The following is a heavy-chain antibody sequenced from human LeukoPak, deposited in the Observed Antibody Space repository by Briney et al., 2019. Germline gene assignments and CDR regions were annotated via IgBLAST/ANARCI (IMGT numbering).Heavy chain of an antibody. D-gene: IGHD5-18*01. V-gene: IGHV3-30-3*01. CDR1: GFTFSSYA. J-gene: IGHJ3*02. CDR3: ARDFADTDDAFDI. CDR2: ISYDGSNK. Sequence: GGSLRLSCAASGFTFSSYAMHWVRQAPGKGLEWVAVISYDGSNKYYADSVKGRFTISRDNSKNTLYLQMNSLRAEDTAVYYCARDFADTDDAFDIWGQGTMVTVSS.